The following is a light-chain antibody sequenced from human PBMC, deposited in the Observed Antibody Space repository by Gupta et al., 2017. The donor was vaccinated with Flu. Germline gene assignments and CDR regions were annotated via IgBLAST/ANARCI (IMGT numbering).Light chain of an antibody. V-gene: IGLV2-8*01. CDR2: EVT. CDR3: SSYVNENSYV. Sequence: SVTIYCTGKSRDVGGSKYVSWYKQHPGKAPRLIMDEVTKRPSGLPARCAVSKSGNIGSVPVCAPQDDDDADDYSSSYVNENSYVFGTGTKVTVL. CDR1: SRDVGGSKY. J-gene: IGLJ1*01.